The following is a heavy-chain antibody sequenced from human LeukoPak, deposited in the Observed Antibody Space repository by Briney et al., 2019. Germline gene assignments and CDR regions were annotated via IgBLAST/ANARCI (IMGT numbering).Heavy chain of an antibody. CDR1: GFTFSSYW. J-gene: IGHJ5*02. CDR3: ARDTPKSGWFDP. V-gene: IGHV3-74*01. CDR2: INSDGSST. D-gene: IGHD3-3*01. Sequence: PGGSLRLSCAASGFTFSSYWMHWVRQAPGKGLLWVSRINSDGSSTSYADSVKGRFTISRDNAKNTLYLQMNSLRAEDTAVYYCARDTPKSGWFDPWGQGTLVTVSS.